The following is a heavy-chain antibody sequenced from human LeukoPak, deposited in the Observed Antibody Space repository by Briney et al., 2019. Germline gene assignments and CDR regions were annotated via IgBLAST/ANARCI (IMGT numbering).Heavy chain of an antibody. CDR2: IKQDGSEK. CDR3: ARDDGGSFSTTFDI. CDR1: AFTFSNYW. J-gene: IGHJ3*02. V-gene: IGHV3-7*01. Sequence: GGSLRLSCAASAFTFSNYWTSWVRQAPGKGLEWVANIKQDGSEKYYVDSVKGRFTISRDNAKNSLYLQMNSLRAEDTALYYCARDDGGSFSTTFDIWGQGTMVTVSS. D-gene: IGHD1-26*01.